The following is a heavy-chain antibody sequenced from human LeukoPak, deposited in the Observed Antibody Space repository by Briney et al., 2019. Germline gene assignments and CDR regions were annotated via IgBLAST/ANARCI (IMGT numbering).Heavy chain of an antibody. CDR1: GGSFSNYY. CDR2: INHSGRT. D-gene: IGHD5-24*01. J-gene: IGHJ4*02. Sequence: SETLSLTCAVYGGSFSNYYWNWIRQSPGKGLEWIGEINHSGRTNYSPSLKSRVTISVDTSKNQFSLNLRSVTAADTAVYYCARGTDGCDYWGQGTLVTVSS. CDR3: ARGTDGCDY. V-gene: IGHV4-34*01.